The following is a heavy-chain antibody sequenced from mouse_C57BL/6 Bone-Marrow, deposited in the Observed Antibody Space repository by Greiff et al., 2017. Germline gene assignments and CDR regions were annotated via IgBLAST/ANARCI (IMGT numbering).Heavy chain of an antibody. CDR1: GYAFTNYL. CDR2: INPGSGGT. J-gene: IGHJ1*03. V-gene: IGHV1-54*01. Sequence: VKLQQSGAELVRPGTSVKVSCKASGYAFTNYLIEWVKQRPGQGLEWIGVINPGSGGTNYNEKFKGKAPLTADKSSSTDDMQLSSLTSEDSAVYFCAIGGWTCDVWGTGTTVTVSS. CDR3: AIGGWTCDV. D-gene: IGHD3-3*01.